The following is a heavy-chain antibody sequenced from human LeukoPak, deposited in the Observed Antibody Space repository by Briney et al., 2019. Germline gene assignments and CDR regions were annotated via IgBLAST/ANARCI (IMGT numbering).Heavy chain of an antibody. V-gene: IGHV4-59*08. CDR2: IHYSGST. Sequence: SETLSLTCSVSGGSIISYYWSWSRQPPGKGLEWIGYIHYSGSTSYNPSVKSRVTISVDTSKNQLSLKLSSVTAADTAVYYCARHYGSGTFPLDYWGQGTLVTVSS. D-gene: IGHD3-10*01. CDR1: GGSIISYY. J-gene: IGHJ4*02. CDR3: ARHYGSGTFPLDY.